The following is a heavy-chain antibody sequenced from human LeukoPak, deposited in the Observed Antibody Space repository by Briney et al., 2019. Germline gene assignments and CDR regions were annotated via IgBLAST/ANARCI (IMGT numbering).Heavy chain of an antibody. CDR2: ISGSGGST. CDR3: ARDDFYYYYMDV. D-gene: IGHD2-21*02. Sequence: GGSLRLSCAASGFTFSSYAMSWVRQAPGKGLEWVSAISGSGGSTYYADSVKGRFTISRDNSKNTLYLQMNSLRAEDTAVYYCARDDFYYYYMDVWGKGTTVTVSS. J-gene: IGHJ6*03. V-gene: IGHV3-23*01. CDR1: GFTFSSYA.